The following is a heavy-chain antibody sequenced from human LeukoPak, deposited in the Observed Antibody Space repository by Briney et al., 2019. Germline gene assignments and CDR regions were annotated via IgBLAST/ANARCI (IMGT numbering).Heavy chain of an antibody. CDR1: GFTFNSYA. J-gene: IGHJ4*02. Sequence: GSLRLSCAASGFTFNSYAMSWVRRAPEKGLEWVATISGSGGGTYYADSVKGRFTISRDDSKNTLYLQMNSLRAEDTAVYYCAKDLGRYRNNYFDYWGQGTLVTVSS. V-gene: IGHV3-23*01. CDR3: AKDLGRYRNNYFDY. D-gene: IGHD1-26*01. CDR2: ISGSGGGT.